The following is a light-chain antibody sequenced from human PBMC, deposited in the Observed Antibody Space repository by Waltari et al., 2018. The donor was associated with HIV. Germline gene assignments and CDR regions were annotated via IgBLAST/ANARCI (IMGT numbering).Light chain of an antibody. CDR1: QSIGNW. V-gene: IGKV1-5*03. Sequence: DIQMTQSPSTLSASVGDRVTITCRASQSIGNWLAWYQQKPGRSPRLLLYKASNLQSGVPSRFSGSGSETEVTLTISSLQPDDSATYFCQQYNIYPDYTFGQGTKLEIK. CDR2: KAS. CDR3: QQYNIYPDYT. J-gene: IGKJ2*01.